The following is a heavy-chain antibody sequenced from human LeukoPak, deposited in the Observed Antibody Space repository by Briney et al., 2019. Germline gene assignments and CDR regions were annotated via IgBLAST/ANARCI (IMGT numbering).Heavy chain of an antibody. CDR2: INPNSGGT. CDR3: ARTKGVAGTELFHY. D-gene: IGHD6-19*01. CDR1: GYTFTGYY. J-gene: IGHJ1*01. V-gene: IGHV1-2*04. Sequence: ASVKVSCKASGYTFTGYYIHWVRQAPGQGLEWMGWINPNSGGTNYAQKFQGWVTMTRDTSMSTAYMQLSRLTSDDTAVYYCARTKGVAGTELFHYWGQGTLVTVSS.